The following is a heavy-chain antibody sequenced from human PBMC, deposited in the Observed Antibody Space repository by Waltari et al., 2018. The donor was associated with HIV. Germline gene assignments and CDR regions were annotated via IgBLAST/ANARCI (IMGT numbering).Heavy chain of an antibody. J-gene: IGHJ5*02. Sequence: EVLLAESGGGLIQPGGSLGLSCTASNFRISGKQVTWIRPAPGGSLEWVAVIYPDDTTHYADSVSGRFTISRAKSRTKVFLLMNSLFVDDTATYFCATGVRYYGPWGQGTRVTVSS. CDR2: IYPDDTT. V-gene: IGHV3-53*01. D-gene: IGHD3-3*01. CDR1: NFRISGKQ. CDR3: ATGVRYYGP.